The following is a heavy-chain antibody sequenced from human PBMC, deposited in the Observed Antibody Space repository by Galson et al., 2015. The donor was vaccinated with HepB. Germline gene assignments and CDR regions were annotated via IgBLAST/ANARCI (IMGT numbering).Heavy chain of an antibody. CDR1: GFTFRSYW. D-gene: IGHD3-3*01. CDR2: IKQDGSEK. J-gene: IGHJ6*02. V-gene: IGHV3-7*03. CDR3: ASDRRRMYYDFWSRTPDYYGMDV. Sequence: SLRLSCAASGFTFRSYWMSWVRQAPGKGLEWVANIKQDGSEKYYVDSVKGRFTISRDNAKNSLYLQMNSLRAEDTAVYYCASDRRRMYYDFWSRTPDYYGMDVWGQGTTVTVSS.